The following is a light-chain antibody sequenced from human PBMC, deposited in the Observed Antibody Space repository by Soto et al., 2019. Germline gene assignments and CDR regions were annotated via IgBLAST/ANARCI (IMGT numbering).Light chain of an antibody. CDR1: QSISSW. V-gene: IGKV1-5*01. Sequence: DIQMTQSPSTLSASVGDRVTITCRASQSISSWLAWYQQKPGKAPKLLIYDASSLESGVPSRFSGSGSGTEFTSTISSLQSDDFATYYCQQYNSYSWTFGQGTKVDIK. J-gene: IGKJ1*01. CDR2: DAS. CDR3: QQYNSYSWT.